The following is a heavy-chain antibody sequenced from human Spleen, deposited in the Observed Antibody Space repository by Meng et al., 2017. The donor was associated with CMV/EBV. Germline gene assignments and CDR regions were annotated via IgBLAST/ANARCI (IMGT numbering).Heavy chain of an antibody. CDR2: IYYSGST. J-gene: IGHJ4*02. Sequence: SETLSLTCTVSGGSVSSGSYYWSWIRQPPGKGLEWIGYIYYSGSTNYNPSLKGRVTISVDTSKNQFSLKLSSVTAADTAVYYCARVWGQYGSGSYLIGYWGQGTLVTVSS. V-gene: IGHV4-61*01. CDR1: GGSVSSGSYY. D-gene: IGHD3-10*01. CDR3: ARVWGQYGSGSYLIGY.